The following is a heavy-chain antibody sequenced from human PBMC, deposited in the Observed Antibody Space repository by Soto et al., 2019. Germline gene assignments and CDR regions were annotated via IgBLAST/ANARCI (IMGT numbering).Heavy chain of an antibody. V-gene: IGHV4-59*01. CDR3: ARLGGVAARTFDS. J-gene: IGHJ4*02. CDR2: SYYSGST. D-gene: IGHD6-6*01. Sequence: QVQLQESGPGLVKPSETLSLTCSVSGGSINDFYWSWIRQSPGKGLEGSGYSYYSGSTNYNPSLQRRVSISIDSSKTQLSLNLRSVTTADTAVYYCARLGGVAARTFDSWGQGTLVTVSS. CDR1: GGSINDFY.